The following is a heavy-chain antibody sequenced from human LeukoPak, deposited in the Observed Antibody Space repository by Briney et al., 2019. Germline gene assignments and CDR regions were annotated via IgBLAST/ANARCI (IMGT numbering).Heavy chain of an antibody. Sequence: GESLRLSCLFSGFSFSNSYMTWIRQTPGKGLESLAYISGSGSDIYYADSVKGRFTISRDNAKNSLYLQLNSLRPDDTACYDCPPEPRSLLYWGNGPLVTVSS. V-gene: IGHV3-11*01. D-gene: IGHD4-17*01. CDR2: ISGSGSDI. J-gene: IGHJ4*01. CDR1: GFSFSNSY. CDR3: PPEPRSLLY.